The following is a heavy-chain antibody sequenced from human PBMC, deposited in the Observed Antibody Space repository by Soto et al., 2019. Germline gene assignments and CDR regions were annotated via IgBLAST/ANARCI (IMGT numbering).Heavy chain of an antibody. D-gene: IGHD2-15*01. CDR3: ARVAATVSPSQAYGMDV. V-gene: IGHV1-18*01. J-gene: IGHJ6*02. CDR1: GYTFTSYG. CDR2: ISAYNGNT. Sequence: QVQLVQSGAEVKKPGASVKVSCKASGYTFTSYGISWVRQAPGQGLEWMGWISAYNGNTNYAQKLQGRVTMTTDTSTSTAYMELRSLRSDDTAVYHCARVAATVSPSQAYGMDVWGQGTTVTVSS.